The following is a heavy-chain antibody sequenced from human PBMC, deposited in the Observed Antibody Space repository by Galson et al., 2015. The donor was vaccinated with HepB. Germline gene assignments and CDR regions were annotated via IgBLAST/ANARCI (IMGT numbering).Heavy chain of an antibody. V-gene: IGHV3-30-3*01. D-gene: IGHD1-1*01. J-gene: IGHJ6*02. CDR1: GFTFSSYA. CDR2: ISYDGSNK. CDR3: ASITREYKYYYYGMDV. Sequence: SLRLSCAASGFTFSSYAMHWVRQAPGKGLEWVAVISYDGSNKYYADSVKGRFTISRDNSKNTLYLQMNSLRAEDTAVYYCASITREYKYYYYGMDVWGQGTTVTVSS.